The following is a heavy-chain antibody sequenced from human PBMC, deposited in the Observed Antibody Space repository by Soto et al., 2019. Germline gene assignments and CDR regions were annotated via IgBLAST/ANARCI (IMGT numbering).Heavy chain of an antibody. CDR2: ISPDGSDT. V-gene: IGHV3-74*01. D-gene: IGHD6-13*01. CDR1: GFTFSNYS. CDR3: VRGSSSWNGIDY. J-gene: IGHJ4*02. Sequence: EVQRVESGGGLVQPGESLRLSCAASGFTFSNYSMHWVRQAPGMGLVWVSRISPDGSDTVYADFVRGRFTISRDNAKNTLSLQMNSLRAEDTALYYCVRGSSSWNGIDYWGQGALVTVS.